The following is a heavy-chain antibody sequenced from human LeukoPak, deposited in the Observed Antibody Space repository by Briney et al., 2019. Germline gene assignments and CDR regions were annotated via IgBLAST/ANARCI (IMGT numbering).Heavy chain of an antibody. Sequence: GASVKVSCKASGYTFTGYYMHWVRQAPGQGLEWMGWINPESGDTKYAQKFQGRVTMTRDTSITTAYMELSRLRSDDTAVYYCASVSGHYQADGYWGQGTLVTVSS. V-gene: IGHV1-2*02. CDR3: ASVSGHYQADGY. J-gene: IGHJ4*02. CDR1: GYTFTGYY. CDR2: INPESGDT. D-gene: IGHD1-26*01.